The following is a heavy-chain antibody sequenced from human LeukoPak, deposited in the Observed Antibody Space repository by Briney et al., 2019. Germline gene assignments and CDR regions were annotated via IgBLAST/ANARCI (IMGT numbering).Heavy chain of an antibody. CDR3: ARSFSLDYFDS. Sequence: SGGSLRLSCAASGFTFSSYWMHWVRQAPGKGLVWVSRINSDGSSSNYADSVKGRFTISRDNAKNTLYLQMNSLRAEDTAVYYCARSFSLDYFDSWGQGTTVTVSS. CDR1: GFTFSSYW. D-gene: IGHD3-16*01. J-gene: IGHJ4*02. V-gene: IGHV3-74*01. CDR2: INSDGSSS.